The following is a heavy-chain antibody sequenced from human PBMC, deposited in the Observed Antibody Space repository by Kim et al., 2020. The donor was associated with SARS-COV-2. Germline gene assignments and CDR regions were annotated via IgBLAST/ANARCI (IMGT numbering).Heavy chain of an antibody. V-gene: IGHV1-46*01. CDR2: VNPSGGST. CDR3: ARDLDIVVVPTQSPSGFEY. CDR1: GYSFTNYY. Sequence: ASVKVSCKASGYSFTNYYMHWVRQAPGQGLEWMGIVNPSGGSTSYARKFQGRVTMTRDTSTSTVYMDLSSLRSEDTAVYFCARDLDIVVVPTQSPSGFEYWGQGTLVTVSS. D-gene: IGHD2-2*03. J-gene: IGHJ4*02.